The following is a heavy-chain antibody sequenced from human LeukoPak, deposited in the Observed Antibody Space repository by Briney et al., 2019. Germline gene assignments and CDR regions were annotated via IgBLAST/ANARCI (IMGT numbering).Heavy chain of an antibody. CDR2: IWYDGSNK. J-gene: IGHJ4*02. D-gene: IGHD3-22*01. Sequence: GGSLRLSCATSGFTFNRFGMHWVRQAPGKGLEWVAVIWYDGSNKYYADSVKGRFTISRDNSKNTLYLQMNSLRAEDTAVYYCAKDRGYYDSSGYYSALFDYWGQGTLVTVSS. CDR1: GFTFNRFG. V-gene: IGHV3-30*02. CDR3: AKDRGYYDSSGYYSALFDY.